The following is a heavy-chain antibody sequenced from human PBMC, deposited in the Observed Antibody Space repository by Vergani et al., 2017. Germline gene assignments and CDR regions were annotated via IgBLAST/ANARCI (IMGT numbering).Heavy chain of an antibody. CDR1: GGSVSSGSYY. CDR3: ARAPAALYADIVVVVAAGDAFHI. V-gene: IGHV4-61*01. Sequence: QLQLQESGPGLVKPSETLSLTCTVSGGSVSSGSYYWSWIRQPPGKGLEWIGYIYYSGSTNYNPSLKSRVTISVDTSKNQFSLKLSSVTAADTAVYYCARAPAALYADIVVVVAAGDAFHIWGQGTMVTVSS. J-gene: IGHJ3*02. CDR2: IYYSGST. D-gene: IGHD2-15*01.